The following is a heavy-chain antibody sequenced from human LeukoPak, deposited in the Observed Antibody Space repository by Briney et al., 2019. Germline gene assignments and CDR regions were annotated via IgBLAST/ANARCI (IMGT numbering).Heavy chain of an antibody. CDR3: AKDPGSGSYYPYYFDY. CDR2: IRYDGNNK. D-gene: IGHD3-10*01. J-gene: IGHJ4*02. V-gene: IGHV3-30*02. CDR1: GFTFSSYA. Sequence: GGSLRLSCAASGFTFSSYAMHWVRQAPGKGLEWVALIRYDGNNKYYTDSVKGRFTISRDNSKNTLYLQMSSLRAEHTGVYLCAKDPGSGSYYPYYFDYWGQGTLVTVSS.